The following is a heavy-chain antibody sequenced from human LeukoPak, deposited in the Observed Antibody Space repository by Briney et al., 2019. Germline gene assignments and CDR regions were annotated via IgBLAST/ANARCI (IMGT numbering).Heavy chain of an antibody. CDR1: GGSISGYY. CDR2: IYYSGST. V-gene: IGHV4-59*01. Sequence: SETLSLICTVSGGSISGYYWSWIRQPPGKGLEWIGYIYYSGSTNYNPSLRSRVTISVDTSKNQFSLKVSSVTAADTAIYYCARTRSSTWYLFDYWGQGTLVTVSS. D-gene: IGHD6-13*01. CDR3: ARTRSSTWYLFDY. J-gene: IGHJ4*02.